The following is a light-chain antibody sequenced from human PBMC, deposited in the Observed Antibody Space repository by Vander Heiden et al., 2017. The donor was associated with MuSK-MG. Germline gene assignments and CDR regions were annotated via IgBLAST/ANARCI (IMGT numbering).Light chain of an antibody. J-gene: IGLJ3*02. CDR3: CSYAGSNSWV. CDR2: EVN. Sequence: QSALTHLASVSVSPGQSITISCTGTYSDVGAYNLVPWYQQHPGAAPTPLIYEVNKRPSGVSNRLSGSKSGNTASLTIAGRRADDEADYFCCSYAGSNSWVFGGGTKLTVL. CDR1: YSDVGAYNL. V-gene: IGLV2-23*02.